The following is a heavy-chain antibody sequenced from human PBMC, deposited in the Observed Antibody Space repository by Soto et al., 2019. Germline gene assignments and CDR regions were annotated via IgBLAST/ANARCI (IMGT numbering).Heavy chain of an antibody. CDR1: GFSLSTDGVG. CDR3: AREYGGTSWPNAALDV. J-gene: IGHJ3*01. Sequence: QITLKEAGPTLVNPTQTLTLTCTFSGFSLSTDGVGVGGIRQPPGKALEWLALIYWDDDRRNTPSLKSRLTITKDTTKNQVVLTMTNMDPVDTATYYCAREYGGTSWPNAALDVWGQGTVVPFSS. V-gene: IGHV2-5*02. D-gene: IGHD2-2*01. CDR2: IYWDDDR.